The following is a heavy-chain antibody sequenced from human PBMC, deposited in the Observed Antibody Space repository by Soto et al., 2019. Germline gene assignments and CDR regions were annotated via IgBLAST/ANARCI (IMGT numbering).Heavy chain of an antibody. V-gene: IGHV4-59*01. D-gene: IGHD2-2*01. J-gene: IGHJ6*02. CDR3: ARGSPAANYYGMDV. CDR2: VSYSGRT. CDR1: RGSINNYY. Sequence: SETLSLTCTVSRGSINNYYWTLIRQPPGKGLEWIGYVSYSGRTNYNPSLKSRVTISVDTSKNQFSLKLSSVTAADTAVYYCARGSPAANYYGMDVWGQGTTVTVSS.